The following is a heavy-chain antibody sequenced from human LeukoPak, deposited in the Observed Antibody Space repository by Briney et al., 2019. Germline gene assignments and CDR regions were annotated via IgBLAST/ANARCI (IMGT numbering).Heavy chain of an antibody. CDR2: ISSSSSYI. J-gene: IGHJ4*02. D-gene: IGHD3-10*01. CDR1: GFTFSSYS. CDR3: AREGNYYGSGSYALDY. Sequence: GGSLRLSCAASGFTFSSYSMNWVRQAPGKGLEWVSSISSSSSYIYYADSVKGRFTISRDNAKNSLYLQMNSLRAEDTAVYYCAREGNYYGSGSYALDYWGQGTLVTVSS. V-gene: IGHV3-21*01.